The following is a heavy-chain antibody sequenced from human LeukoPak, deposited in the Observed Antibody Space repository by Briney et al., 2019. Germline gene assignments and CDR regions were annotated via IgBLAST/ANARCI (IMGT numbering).Heavy chain of an antibody. CDR2: INTHTGNP. CDR3: ARGGFYAAGTYGPLYYFDY. Sequence: GASVKVSCKAFGYTFTGYWMHWVRQAPGQGPEWMGWINTHTGNPTYAQGFTGRFVFSLDTSLSTAYLQISSLKAEDTALYYCARGGFYAAGTYGPLYYFDYWGQGTLVAVSP. D-gene: IGHD3-10*01. J-gene: IGHJ4*01. V-gene: IGHV7-4-1*02. CDR1: GYTFTGYW.